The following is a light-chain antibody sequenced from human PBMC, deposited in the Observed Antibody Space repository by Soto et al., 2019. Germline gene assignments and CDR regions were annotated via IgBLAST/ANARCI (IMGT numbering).Light chain of an antibody. J-gene: IGKJ1*01. V-gene: IGKV3-20*01. CDR3: QQSATSPWT. CDR1: QSVSSSY. CDR2: GAS. Sequence: ENVLTQSPGTLSLYPGERAILSCRASQSVSSSYLAWDQQKPGQAPRLLIYGASVRATCIPARFSGSGSGTDFTLTSSRLEPEDFAVYYCQQSATSPWTFGQGTKVEIK.